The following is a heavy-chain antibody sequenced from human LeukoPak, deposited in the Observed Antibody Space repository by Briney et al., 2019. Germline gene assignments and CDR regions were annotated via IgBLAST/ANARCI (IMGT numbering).Heavy chain of an antibody. V-gene: IGHV4-59*12. CDR1: GGSIYYYY. D-gene: IGHD3-3*01. Sequence: PSETLSLTCAVSGGSIYYYYWSWIRQPPGKGLEWIGYIYYSGSTNYNPSLKSRVTISVDTSKNQFSLELTSVTAADTALYFCAREIFGARAFEYWGQGILVTVSS. CDR3: AREIFGARAFEY. J-gene: IGHJ4*02. CDR2: IYYSGST.